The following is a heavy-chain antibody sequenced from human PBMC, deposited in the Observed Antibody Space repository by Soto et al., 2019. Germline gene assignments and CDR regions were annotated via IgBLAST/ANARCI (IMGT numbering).Heavy chain of an antibody. Sequence: PSETLSLTCTVSGGSISSYYWSWIRQPPGKGLGWIGYIYYSGSTNYNPSLKSRVTISVDTSKNQFSLKLSSVTAADTAVYYCAGSLPELRFLDWSHYYYYYYYMDVWGKGTTVTVSS. V-gene: IGHV4-59*12. CDR1: GGSISSYY. CDR3: AGSLPELRFLDWSHYYYYYYYMDV. D-gene: IGHD3-3*01. CDR2: IYYSGST. J-gene: IGHJ6*03.